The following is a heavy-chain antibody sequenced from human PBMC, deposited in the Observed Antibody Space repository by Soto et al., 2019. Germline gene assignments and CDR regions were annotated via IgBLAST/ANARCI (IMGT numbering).Heavy chain of an antibody. CDR3: ARSGSYYGSGSYVGTESDY. CDR2: INWNGGST. D-gene: IGHD3-10*01. CDR1: GFTFDDYG. J-gene: IGHJ4*02. V-gene: IGHV3-20*04. Sequence: GGSLRLSCAASGFTFDDYGMSWVRQAPGKGLEWVSGINWNGGSTGYADSVKGRFTISRDNAKNSLYLQMNSLRAEDTALYYCARSGSYYGSGSYVGTESDYWGQGTLVTVSS.